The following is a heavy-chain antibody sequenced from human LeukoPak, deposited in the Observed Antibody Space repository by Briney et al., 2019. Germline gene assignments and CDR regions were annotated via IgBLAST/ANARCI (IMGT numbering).Heavy chain of an antibody. V-gene: IGHV3-7*03. CDR3: VRVSGWFHFDY. CDR1: GFRFGSYW. J-gene: IGHJ4*02. D-gene: IGHD6-19*01. Sequence: GGSLRLSCAASGFRFGSYWMTWVRQAPGKGLEWVAHIKEDGSAENYVDSVKGRFSISRDNAKNSLYLQMNSLRVEDTAVYYCVRVSGWFHFDYWGQGILVTVSP. CDR2: IKEDGSAE.